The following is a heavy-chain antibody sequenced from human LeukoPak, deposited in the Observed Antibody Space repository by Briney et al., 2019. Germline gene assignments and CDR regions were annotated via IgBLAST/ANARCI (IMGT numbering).Heavy chain of an antibody. J-gene: IGHJ4*02. V-gene: IGHV4-39*01. D-gene: IGHD2-2*01. Sequence: PSETLSLTCTVSSGSLSSSSYFWGWIRQPPGKGLECIGSVYYSGSTFYNPSLKSRVTISVDTSKNQFSLQLSSVTAADTAVYYCARSFTGDSEHVTSRYPDFWGQGILVTVSS. CDR3: ARSFTGDSEHVTSRYPDF. CDR2: VYYSGST. CDR1: SGSLSSSSYF.